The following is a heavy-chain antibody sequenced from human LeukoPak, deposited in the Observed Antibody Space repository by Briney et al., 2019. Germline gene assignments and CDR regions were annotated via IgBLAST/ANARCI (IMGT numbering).Heavy chain of an antibody. D-gene: IGHD3-10*01. CDR3: ARLFGPIYGSALADNFDY. CDR2: IYYSGST. J-gene: IGHJ4*02. Sequence: KPSETLSLTCTVSGGSISSYYWSWIRQPPGKGLEWIGYIYYSGSTYYNPSLKSRVTISVDTSKNQFSLKLSSMTAADTAVYYCARLFGPIYGSALADNFDYWGQGALVTVSS. CDR1: GGSISSYY. V-gene: IGHV4-59*08.